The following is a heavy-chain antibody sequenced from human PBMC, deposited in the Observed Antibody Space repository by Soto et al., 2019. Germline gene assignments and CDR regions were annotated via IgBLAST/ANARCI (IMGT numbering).Heavy chain of an antibody. CDR2: IYYSGST. Sequence: SETLSLTCTVSGGSISSSSYYWGWIRRPPGKGLEWIGSIYYSGSTYYNPSLKSRVTISVDTSKNQFSLKLSSGTAADTAVYYCASPLTGDNFDYWGQGTLVTVSS. D-gene: IGHD7-27*01. V-gene: IGHV4-39*07. CDR1: GGSISSSSYY. CDR3: ASPLTGDNFDY. J-gene: IGHJ4*02.